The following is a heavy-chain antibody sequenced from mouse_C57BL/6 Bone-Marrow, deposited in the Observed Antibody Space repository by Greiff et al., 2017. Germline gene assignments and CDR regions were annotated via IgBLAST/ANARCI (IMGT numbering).Heavy chain of an antibody. CDR1: GFTFSDYG. J-gene: IGHJ4*01. CDR2: ISSGSSTI. D-gene: IGHD1-1*01. Sequence: EVQLVESGGGLVKPGGSLKLSCAASGFTFSDYGMHWVRQAPEKGLEWVAYISSGSSTIYYADTVKGRFTISRDNAKNTLFLQMTSLRSEDTAMYYCARGDYCGSSPLYAMDYWGQGTSVTVSS. CDR3: ARGDYCGSSPLYAMDY. V-gene: IGHV5-17*01.